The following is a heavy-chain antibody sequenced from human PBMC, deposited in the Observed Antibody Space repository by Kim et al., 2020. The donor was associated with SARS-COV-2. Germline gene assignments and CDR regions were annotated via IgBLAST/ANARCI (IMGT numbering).Heavy chain of an antibody. CDR2: IYPDDSDT. Sequence: GESLKISCKGSQYTFTNYWIAWVRQIPGKGLEWMGIIYPDDSDTRDSPSFHGRVTMSADKSTSTAYLQWRSLEASDTGTYYCARSMVRGVTTDLDVWGQGTTVTVYS. CDR1: QYTFTNYW. J-gene: IGHJ6*02. V-gene: IGHV5-51*01. D-gene: IGHD3-10*01. CDR3: ARSMVRGVTTDLDV.